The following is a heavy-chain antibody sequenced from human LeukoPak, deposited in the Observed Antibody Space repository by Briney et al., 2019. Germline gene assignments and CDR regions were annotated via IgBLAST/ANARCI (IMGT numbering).Heavy chain of an antibody. J-gene: IGHJ6*03. D-gene: IGHD1-26*01. CDR3: ARQSVVGTRSPLGYSYNQYYMDV. CDR1: GFSFSGSA. V-gene: IGHV3-73*01. Sequence: PGGSLRLSCAASGFSFSGSAMHWVRQPSGKGLEWVGHIRSKANTYATAYSASVKGRFSISRDDAKNTAYLQMNSLKTEDTAVYYCARQSVVGTRSPLGYSYNQYYMDVWGEGTTVTVSS. CDR2: IRSKANTYAT.